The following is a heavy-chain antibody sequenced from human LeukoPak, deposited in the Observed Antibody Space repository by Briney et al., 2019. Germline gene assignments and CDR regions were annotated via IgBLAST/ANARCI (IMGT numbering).Heavy chain of an antibody. CDR3: ARHATARAIHSSSWYFDY. CDR1: GGSISSSYYY. CDR2: IYYSGST. J-gene: IGHJ4*02. V-gene: IGHV4-39*01. Sequence: SETLSLTCTVSGGSISSSYYYWGWIRQPPGKGLEWIGSIYYSGSTYYNPSLKSRVTISVDTSKNQFSLKLSSVTAADTAVYYCARHATARAIHSSSWYFDYWGQGTLVTVSS. D-gene: IGHD6-13*01.